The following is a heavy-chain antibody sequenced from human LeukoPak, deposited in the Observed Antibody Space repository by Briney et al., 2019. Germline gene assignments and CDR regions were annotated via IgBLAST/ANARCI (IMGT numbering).Heavy chain of an antibody. CDR1: GGSFSGYY. CDR3: ARGLGTVTTGGWFDP. J-gene: IGHJ5*02. D-gene: IGHD4-17*01. Sequence: TSETLSLTCAAYGGSFSGYYWSWIRQPPGKGLGWIGAINHSGSTNYNPSLKSRVTISVDTSKNQFSLKLSSVTAADTAVYYCARGLGTVTTGGWFDPWGQGTLVTVSS. V-gene: IGHV4-34*01. CDR2: INHSGST.